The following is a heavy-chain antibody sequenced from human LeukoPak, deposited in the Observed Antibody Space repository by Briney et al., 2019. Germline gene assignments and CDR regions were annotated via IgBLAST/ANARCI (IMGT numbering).Heavy chain of an antibody. Sequence: GGSLRLSCAASGFTFSDYYMSWIRQAPGKGLERVSYISSSGSTIYYADSVKGRFTISRDNAKNSLYLQMNSLRAEDTAVYYCAREQSNSYYYMDVWGKGTTVTVSS. CDR3: AREQSNSYYYMDV. V-gene: IGHV3-11*04. CDR1: GFTFSDYY. D-gene: IGHD2/OR15-2a*01. CDR2: ISSSGSTI. J-gene: IGHJ6*03.